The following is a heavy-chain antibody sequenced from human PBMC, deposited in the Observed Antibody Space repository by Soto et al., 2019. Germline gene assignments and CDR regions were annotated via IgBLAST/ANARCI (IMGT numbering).Heavy chain of an antibody. V-gene: IGHV3-21*01. CDR1: GFTFSSYS. D-gene: IGHD2-15*01. CDR2: ISSSSSYV. J-gene: IGHJ2*01. Sequence: EVQLVESGGGLVKPGGSLRLSCAASGFTFSSYSMNWVRQAPGKGLEWVSSISSSSSYVYYADSVKGRFTISRDNAKNSLYLQMNRLRAEDTAVYYCARDLVVRGYFDLWGRGTLVTVSS. CDR3: ARDLVVRGYFDL.